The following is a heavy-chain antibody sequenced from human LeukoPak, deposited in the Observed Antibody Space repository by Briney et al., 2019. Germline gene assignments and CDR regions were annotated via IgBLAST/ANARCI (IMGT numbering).Heavy chain of an antibody. CDR1: GYSISSASY. Sequence: AETLSLTCAVSGYSISSASYWGWIRQPPGKGLEWIGNIYHSGSPYYNPALKSRVTISVDTSKNQFSLKPSSVTAADTAVYYCARPISSQGYFGVVIDWGQGTLVTVSS. CDR2: IYHSGSP. D-gene: IGHD3-3*01. V-gene: IGHV4-38-2*01. J-gene: IGHJ4*02. CDR3: ARPISSQGYFGVVID.